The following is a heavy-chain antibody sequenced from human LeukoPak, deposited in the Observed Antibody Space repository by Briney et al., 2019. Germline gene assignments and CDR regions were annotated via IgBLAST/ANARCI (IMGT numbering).Heavy chain of an antibody. J-gene: IGHJ6*02. V-gene: IGHV4-59*08. CDR1: GGSISSYY. Sequence: PSETLSLTCTLSGGSISSYYWSWIRQPPGKGLEWIGYIYSSGSTNYNPSLKSRVTISVDTSKNQFSLKLSSVTAADTAVYYCARQSGYFYYGMDVWGQGTTVTVSS. D-gene: IGHD3-10*01. CDR3: ARQSGYFYYGMDV. CDR2: IYSSGST.